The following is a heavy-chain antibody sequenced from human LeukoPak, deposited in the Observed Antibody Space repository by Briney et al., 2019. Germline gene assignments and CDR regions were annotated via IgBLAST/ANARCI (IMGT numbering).Heavy chain of an antibody. D-gene: IGHD6-19*01. CDR2: IKQDGSDR. J-gene: IGHJ4*02. V-gene: IGHV3-7*03. CDR1: GFTFRNYW. CDR3: VRSLAVAGICFDS. Sequence: PGGSLRLSCAASGFTFRNYWMSWVRQAPGTGLEWVANIKQDGSDRNYVTSVRGRFTISRDNAESSLYLQMNSLRAEDTALYYCVRSLAVAGICFDSWGQGTLVTVSS.